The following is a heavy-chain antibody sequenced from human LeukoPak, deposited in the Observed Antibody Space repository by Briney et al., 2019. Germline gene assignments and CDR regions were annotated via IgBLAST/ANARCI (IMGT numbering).Heavy chain of an antibody. CDR1: GFTFSSYS. CDR3: ARGNRIQLWLFDY. Sequence: PGGSLRLSCAASGFTFSSYSMNWVRQAPGKGLEWVSSISSSSSYIYYADSVKGRFTISRHNAKNSLYLQMNSLRAEDTAVYYCARGNRIQLWLFDYWGQGTLVTVSS. CDR2: ISSSSSYI. V-gene: IGHV3-21*01. J-gene: IGHJ4*02. D-gene: IGHD5-18*01.